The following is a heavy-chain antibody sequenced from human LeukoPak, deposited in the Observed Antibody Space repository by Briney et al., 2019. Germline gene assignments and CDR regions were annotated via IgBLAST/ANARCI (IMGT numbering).Heavy chain of an antibody. J-gene: IGHJ4*02. CDR2: IKYDGSQK. CDR3: ARDWNYFENSGFYFEH. CDR1: GLSVSSNY. Sequence: GGSLRLSCVASGLSVSSNYMSWVRQAPGKGLEWVTIIKYDGSQKYYADSVKGRFTISRDNAKNSLSLQMNSLRVEDTAVYYCARDWNYFENSGFYFEHWGQGTLVTVSS. V-gene: IGHV3-7*03. D-gene: IGHD3-22*01.